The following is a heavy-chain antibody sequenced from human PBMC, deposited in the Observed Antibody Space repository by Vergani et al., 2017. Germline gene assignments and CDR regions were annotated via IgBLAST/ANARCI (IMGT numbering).Heavy chain of an antibody. J-gene: IGHJ4*02. Sequence: EVQLVEFGGGLVKPGGSLRLSCAASGFTFSNAWMSWVRQAPGKGLEWVGRIKSKTDGGTTDYAAPVKGRFTISRDNSKNTLYLQMNSLRAEDTAVYYCAKDFAPRSEGSDYWGQGTLVTVSS. CDR3: AKDFAPRSEGSDY. CDR1: GFTFSNAW. V-gene: IGHV3-15*01. D-gene: IGHD3-10*01. CDR2: IKSKTDGGTT.